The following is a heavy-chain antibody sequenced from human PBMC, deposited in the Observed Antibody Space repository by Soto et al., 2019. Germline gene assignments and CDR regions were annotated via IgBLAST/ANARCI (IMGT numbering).Heavy chain of an antibody. CDR2: ISSDGSDK. CDR1: RFTFNNYG. Sequence: QVQLVESGGGVVQPGTSLRLSCAASRFTFNNYGMHWVRQAPGTGLEWVAAISSDGSDKYYADSVKGRLTISRDNSKNTLYLQMHSLRAEDTAVYYCAKDQGIAASHGIDWGQGTMVTVSS. CDR3: AKDQGIAASHGID. J-gene: IGHJ3*01. V-gene: IGHV3-30*18. D-gene: IGHD6-13*01.